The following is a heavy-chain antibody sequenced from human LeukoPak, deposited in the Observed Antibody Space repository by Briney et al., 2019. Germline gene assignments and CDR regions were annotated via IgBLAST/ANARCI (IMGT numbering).Heavy chain of an antibody. J-gene: IGHJ5*02. Sequence: SETLSLTCTVSGGAISSYYWSWIRQPAAKGLEWIGRIYTTGCTDYSASLKSRVTMSVDTSNNQFSLKLSSVTAADTAVYYCARDLPSYYFDSGNMFDPWGQGILVTVSS. CDR2: IYTTGCT. D-gene: IGHD3-10*01. CDR1: GGAISSYY. V-gene: IGHV4-4*07. CDR3: ARDLPSYYFDSGNMFDP.